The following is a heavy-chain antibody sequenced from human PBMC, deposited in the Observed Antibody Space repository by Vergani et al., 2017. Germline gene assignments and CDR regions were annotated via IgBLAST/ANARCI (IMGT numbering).Heavy chain of an antibody. Sequence: QVQLQESGPGLLKPSETLSLTCAVYGGSFSGYYWSWIRQPPGKGLEWIGEINHSGSTNYNPSLKSRVTISVDTSNQFSLKLSSVTAADTAVYYCARHLGRQGWRYFDLWGRGTLVTVSS. CDR2: INHSGST. CDR3: ARHLGRQGWRYFDL. J-gene: IGHJ2*01. D-gene: IGHD3-16*01. V-gene: IGHV4-34*01. CDR1: GGSFSGYY.